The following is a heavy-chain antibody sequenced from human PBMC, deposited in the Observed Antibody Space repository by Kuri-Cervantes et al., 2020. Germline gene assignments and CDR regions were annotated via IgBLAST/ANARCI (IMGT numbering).Heavy chain of an antibody. J-gene: IGHJ4*02. V-gene: IGHV1-2*02. CDR1: GYTFTGYY. Sequence: ASVKVSCKASGYTFTGYYMHWVRQAPGQGLEWMGWINPNSGGTNYAQKFQGRVTMTRDTSINTAYMELSSLRSDGTAVYYCAREVRVGGKYFDYWGQGALVTVSS. CDR3: AREVRVGGKYFDY. D-gene: IGHD3-16*01. CDR2: INPNSGGT.